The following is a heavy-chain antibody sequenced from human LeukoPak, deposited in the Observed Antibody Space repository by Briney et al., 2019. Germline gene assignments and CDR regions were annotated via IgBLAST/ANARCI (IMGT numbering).Heavy chain of an antibody. D-gene: IGHD1-26*01. CDR2: INPNSGGT. V-gene: IGHV1-2*06. CDR3: ATAEVGATRNYYYMDV. CDR1: GYTFTGYY. Sequence: ASVKVSCKASGYTFTGYYMHWVRQAPGQGLEWMGRINPNSGGTNYAQKFQGRVTMTRDTSTSTVYMELSSLRSEDTAVYYCATAEVGATRNYYYMDVWGKGTTVTVSS. J-gene: IGHJ6*03.